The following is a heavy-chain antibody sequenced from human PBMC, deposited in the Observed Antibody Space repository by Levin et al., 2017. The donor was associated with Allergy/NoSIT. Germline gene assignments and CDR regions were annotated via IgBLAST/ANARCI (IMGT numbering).Heavy chain of an antibody. CDR2: IYPGDSDT. J-gene: IGHJ4*02. V-gene: IGHV5-51*01. D-gene: IGHD6-13*01. CDR1: GYSFTSYW. CDR3: ARSGRAAAGAYYFDY. Sequence: GGSLRLSCKGSGYSFTSYWIGWVRQMPGKGLEWMGIIYPGDSDTRYSPSFQGQVTISADKSISTAYLQWSSLKASDTAMYYCARSGRAAAGAYYFDYWGQGTLVTVSS.